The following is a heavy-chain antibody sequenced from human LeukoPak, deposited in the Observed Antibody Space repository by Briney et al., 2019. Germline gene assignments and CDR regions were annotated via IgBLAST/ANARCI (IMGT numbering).Heavy chain of an antibody. V-gene: IGHV3-23*01. D-gene: IGHD1-7*01. CDR2: ISGSGGST. J-gene: IGHJ4*02. CDR1: GFTFSRYA. CDR3: ANVVDWNYGRYFDY. Sequence: GGSLRLSCAASGFTFSRYAMSWVRQAPEKGLEWVSAISGSGGSTYCADSVKGRFTISRDNSKNTLYLQMSSLRAEDTAVYYCANVVDWNYGRYFDYWGQGTLVTVSS.